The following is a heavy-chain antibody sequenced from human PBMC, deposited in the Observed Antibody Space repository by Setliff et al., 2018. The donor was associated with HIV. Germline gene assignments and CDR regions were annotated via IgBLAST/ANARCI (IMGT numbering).Heavy chain of an antibody. J-gene: IGHJ5*02. CDR3: ARERPGDHYEITGYQLADWFDP. CDR1: GSSFTSYT. Sequence: SVKVSCKASGSSFTSYTFSWVRQAPGQGLEWMGRIIPIVTIAHYAEQFVGRVTITADKSTSTTYMEVSSLRSEDTAVYYCARERPGDHYEITGYQLADWFDPWGQGTLVTVSS. CDR2: IIPIVTIA. V-gene: IGHV1-69*04. D-gene: IGHD3-22*01.